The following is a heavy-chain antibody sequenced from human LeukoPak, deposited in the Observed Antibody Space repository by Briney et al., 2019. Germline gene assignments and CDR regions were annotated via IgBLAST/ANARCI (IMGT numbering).Heavy chain of an antibody. CDR3: ARNLFDSNAYYSPADY. CDR2: INPNTGGT. V-gene: IGHV1-2*06. Sequence: ASVKVSCKASGHTFTDYYMHWVRQAPGQRFEWMGRINPNTGGTNYAQKFQGRVTMTRDTSMSTAYMEVSSLTSDDTAVYYCARNLFDSNAYYSPADYWGQGTLVTVAS. CDR1: GHTFTDYY. D-gene: IGHD3-22*01. J-gene: IGHJ4*02.